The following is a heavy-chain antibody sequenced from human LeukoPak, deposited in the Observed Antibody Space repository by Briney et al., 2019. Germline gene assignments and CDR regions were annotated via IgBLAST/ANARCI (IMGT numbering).Heavy chain of an antibody. J-gene: IGHJ4*02. D-gene: IGHD3-22*01. CDR2: ISYDGSNK. V-gene: IGHV3-30*03. CDR1: GFTFSSYG. Sequence: GGSLRLSCAASGFTFSSYGMHWVRQAPGKGLEWVAVISYDGSNKYYADSVKGRFTISRDSSKNTLYLQMNSLRAEDTAVYYCASHYDTSGYHYFDFRGQGTLVTVSS. CDR3: ASHYDTSGYHYFDF.